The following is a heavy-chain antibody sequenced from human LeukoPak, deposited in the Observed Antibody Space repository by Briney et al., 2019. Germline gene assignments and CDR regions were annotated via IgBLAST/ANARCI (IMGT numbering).Heavy chain of an antibody. Sequence: GGSLRLSCAASGFTFSSYEMNWVRQAPGKGLEWVGFIRSKAYGGTTEYAASVKGRFTISRDDSKSIAYLQMNSLKTEDTAVYYCTRDQGLLWFGEANFDYWGQGTLVTVSS. CDR2: IRSKAYGGTT. V-gene: IGHV3-49*04. J-gene: IGHJ4*02. CDR3: TRDQGLLWFGEANFDY. CDR1: GFTFSSYE. D-gene: IGHD3-10*01.